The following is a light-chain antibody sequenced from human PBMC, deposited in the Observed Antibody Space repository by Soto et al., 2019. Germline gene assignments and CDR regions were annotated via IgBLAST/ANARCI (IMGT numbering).Light chain of an antibody. CDR1: QSISSW. CDR2: KAS. CDR3: QQYNSYPIT. Sequence: DIQMTQSPSTLSASVGDRVTITCRASQSISSWLAWYQQKPGKAPKLLIYKASSLDSGVPSRFSGSGSGTEFTLTISSLQTDDFATYYCQQYNSYPITFGQGTRLEIK. V-gene: IGKV1-5*03. J-gene: IGKJ5*01.